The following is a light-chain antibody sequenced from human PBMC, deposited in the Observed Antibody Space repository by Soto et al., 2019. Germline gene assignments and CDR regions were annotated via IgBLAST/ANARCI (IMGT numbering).Light chain of an antibody. J-gene: IGKJ1*01. CDR2: GAS. CDR1: QSVTSNY. Sequence: EIRLTQSPGTLSLSPGERATLSCGASQSVTSNYLAWYKQKPGQVPRLLIFGASIRVTGIPDRFSGSGSGTEFTLTISRLEPEDFAVYYCQQYGNSPRTFGQGTKVDIK. CDR3: QQYGNSPRT. V-gene: IGKV3-20*01.